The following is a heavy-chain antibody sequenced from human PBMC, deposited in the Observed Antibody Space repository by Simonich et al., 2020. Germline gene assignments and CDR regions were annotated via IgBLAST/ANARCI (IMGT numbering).Heavy chain of an antibody. CDR1: GYTYTGYY. D-gene: IGHD1-1*01. CDR2: INPYSGGH. V-gene: IGHV1-2*02. J-gene: IGHJ4*02. Sequence: QVQLVQSGAEGKKPGASVKVCCKASGYTYTGYYMHWVRQAPGQGLGWIGWINPYSGGHNHAQKFQGRVTMTSYTSISTAYMELSRLRSDDTAVYYCARSSDLLNWNDGPYYWGQGTLVTVSS. CDR3: ARSSDLLNWNDGPYY.